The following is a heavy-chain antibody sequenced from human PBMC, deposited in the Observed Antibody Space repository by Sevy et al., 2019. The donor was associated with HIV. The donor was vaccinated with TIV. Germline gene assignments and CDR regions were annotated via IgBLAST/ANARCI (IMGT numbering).Heavy chain of an antibody. CDR1: GITISSHW. V-gene: IGHV3-7*01. CDR3: ARAMGV. J-gene: IGHJ6*02. CDR2: INQDGSEK. Sequence: GGSLRLSCVGSGITISSHWMNWVRQAPGKGLEWVANINQDGSEKYHVDSVKGRFTISRDNAKNSGYLQMHSLRLEDSGVYYCARAMGVWGQGTTVTVSS.